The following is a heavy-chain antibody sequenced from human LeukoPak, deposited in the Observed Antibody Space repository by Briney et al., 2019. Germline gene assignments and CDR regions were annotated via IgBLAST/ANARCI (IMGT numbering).Heavy chain of an antibody. Sequence: SETLSLTCAVSGYAINNAHYWAWIRQPPGKGLEWIGNISQSGIASYNPSLKSRVTISLDTSKNHFSLNLRSVTAADTAVYFCARASVEHSIVAGDYFDYGGQGTLVTVSS. CDR2: ISQSGIA. J-gene: IGHJ4*02. V-gene: IGHV4-38-2*01. CDR3: ARASVEHSIVAGDYFDY. CDR1: GYAINNAHY. D-gene: IGHD2-15*01.